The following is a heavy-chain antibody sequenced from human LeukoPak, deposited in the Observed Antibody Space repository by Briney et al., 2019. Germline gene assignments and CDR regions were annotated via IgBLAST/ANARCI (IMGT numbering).Heavy chain of an antibody. V-gene: IGHV3-30*03. CDR1: GFTFSSYG. CDR3: ARAHPLYYFDY. CDR2: ISYDGSNK. J-gene: IGHJ4*02. D-gene: IGHD2/OR15-2a*01. Sequence: GGSLRLSCAASGFTFSSYGMHWVRQAPGKGLEWVAVISYDGSNKYYADSVKGRFTISRDNSKNTLYLQMNSLRSDDTAVYYCARAHPLYYFDYWGQGTLVTVSS.